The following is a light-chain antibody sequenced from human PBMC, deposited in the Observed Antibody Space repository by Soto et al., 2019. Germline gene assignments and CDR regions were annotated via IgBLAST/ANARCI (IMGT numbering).Light chain of an antibody. CDR2: EGS. CDR3: CSYAGSSTLV. V-gene: IGLV2-23*01. Sequence: QSALTQPASVSGSPGQSITISCTGTSSDDGSYNLVSWYQQHPGKAPKLMIYEGSKRPSGVSNRFSGSKSGNTASLTISGLQAEDEAHYYCCSYAGSSTLVFGGGTKLTVL. J-gene: IGLJ2*01. CDR1: SSDDGSYNL.